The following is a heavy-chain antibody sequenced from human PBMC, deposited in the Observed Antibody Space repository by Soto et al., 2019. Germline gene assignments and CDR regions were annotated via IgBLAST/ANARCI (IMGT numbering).Heavy chain of an antibody. CDR1: GYTFTSYD. CDR3: ARGFPSLTIIRTPHSLAARLEGAFDI. CDR2: MNPNSGNT. V-gene: IGHV1-8*01. D-gene: IGHD6-6*01. J-gene: IGHJ3*02. Sequence: ASEKVSCKASGYTFTSYDINWVRQATGQGLEWIGWMNPNSGNTAYAQKFQGRVTMTRNTSISTAYMELSILRSEDTAVYYCARGFPSLTIIRTPHSLAARLEGAFDICGKVTMVTVSS.